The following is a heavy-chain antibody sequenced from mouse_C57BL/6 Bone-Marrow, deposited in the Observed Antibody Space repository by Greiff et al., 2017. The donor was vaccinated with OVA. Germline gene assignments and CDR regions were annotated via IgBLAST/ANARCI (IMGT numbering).Heavy chain of an antibody. D-gene: IGHD1-1*01. J-gene: IGHJ2*01. Sequence: EVKLMESVAELVRPGASVKLSCTASGFNIKNTYMHWLKQRPDQGLEWIGRIDPANGNTKSAPKFPGTAPITAATSSNTAYLQLSSLTSEDTAIYYCARVFITTVLDYWGQGTTLTVSS. V-gene: IGHV14-3*01. CDR1: GFNIKNTY. CDR3: ARVFITTVLDY. CDR2: IDPANGNT.